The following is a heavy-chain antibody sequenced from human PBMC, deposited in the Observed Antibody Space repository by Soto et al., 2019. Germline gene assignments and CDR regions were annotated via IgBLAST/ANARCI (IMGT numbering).Heavy chain of an antibody. CDR3: AKGGYCGGDYCLADYYHGMNV. D-gene: IGHD2-21*02. CDR2: IRGSSVST. Sequence: PGESLRLSCAASGFAFASYAKSRVRQAQGQGLEWVSSIRGSSVSTYYADSVQGRLTIARDNSKITLYLQMNGVRAEDTAVYFCAKGGYCGGDYCLADYYHGMNVWGQGTTVTVSS. J-gene: IGHJ6*02. CDR1: GFAFASYA. V-gene: IGHV3-23*01.